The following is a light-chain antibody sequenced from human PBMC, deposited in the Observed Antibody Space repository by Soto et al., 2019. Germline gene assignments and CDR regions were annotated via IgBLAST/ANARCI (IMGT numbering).Light chain of an antibody. CDR3: QQRSNWPLT. CDR2: DAT. J-gene: IGKJ4*01. CDR1: QSVSTY. Sequence: PGERATLSCRASQSVSTYLAWYQQKPGQAPRLLVYDATNRATGIPARFSGSGSGTDFTLTINSLEPEDFAVYSCQQRSNWPLTFGGGTKVDIK. V-gene: IGKV3-11*01.